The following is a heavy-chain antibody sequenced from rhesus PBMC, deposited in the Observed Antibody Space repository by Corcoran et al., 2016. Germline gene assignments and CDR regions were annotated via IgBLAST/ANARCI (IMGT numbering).Heavy chain of an antibody. D-gene: IGHD3-3*01. CDR1: GGSISDDYY. Sequence: QVQLQESGPGLVKPSETLSLTCAVSGGSISDDYYWSWIRQPPGKGLEWIGCIYGSGGGTNSNPSLTNRVTISIDTSKNQFSLKLSSVTAADTAVYYCARGGAFWTGYSLFDYWGQGVLVTVSS. CDR2: IYGSGGGT. V-gene: IGHV4-106*01. CDR3: ARGGAFWTGYSLFDY. J-gene: IGHJ4*01.